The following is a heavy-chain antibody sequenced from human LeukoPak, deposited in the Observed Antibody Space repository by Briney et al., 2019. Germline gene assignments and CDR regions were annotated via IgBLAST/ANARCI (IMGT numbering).Heavy chain of an antibody. CDR3: AKVTRYFDWLPDY. Sequence: GGSLRLSCAASGFTFSSYGMHWVRQAPGKGLEWVAFIRYDGSNKYYADFVKGRFTISRDNSKNTLYLQMNSLRAEDTAVYYCAKVTRYFDWLPDYWGQGTLVTVSS. CDR1: GFTFSSYG. CDR2: IRYDGSNK. J-gene: IGHJ4*02. D-gene: IGHD3-9*01. V-gene: IGHV3-30*02.